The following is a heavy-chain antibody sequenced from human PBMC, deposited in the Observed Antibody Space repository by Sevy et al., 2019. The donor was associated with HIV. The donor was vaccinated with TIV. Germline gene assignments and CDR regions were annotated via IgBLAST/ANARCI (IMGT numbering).Heavy chain of an antibody. Sequence: GGSLRLSCAASGFTFSSYWMSWVRQAPGKGLEWVANIKQDGSEKYYVDSVKGRFTISRDNAKNSLYLQMNSLGAEDTAVYYCARGRRYCSGGSCSVYYFDYWGQGTLVTVSS. D-gene: IGHD2-15*01. CDR2: IKQDGSEK. CDR1: GFTFSSYW. J-gene: IGHJ4*02. V-gene: IGHV3-7*03. CDR3: ARGRRYCSGGSCSVYYFDY.